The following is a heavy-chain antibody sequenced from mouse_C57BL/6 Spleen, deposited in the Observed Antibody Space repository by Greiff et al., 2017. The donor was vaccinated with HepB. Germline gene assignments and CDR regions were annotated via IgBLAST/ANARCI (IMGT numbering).Heavy chain of an antibody. CDR2: INPSSGYT. CDR3: ARKYYYGSSYDYYAMDY. J-gene: IGHJ4*01. CDR1: GYTFTSYW. D-gene: IGHD1-1*01. Sequence: QVQLQQSGAELAKPGASVKLSCKASGYTFTSYWMHWVKQRPGQGLEWIGYINPSSGYTKYNQKFKDKATLTADKSSSTAYMQLSSLTYEDAAVYYCARKYYYGSSYDYYAMDYWGQGTSVTVAS. V-gene: IGHV1-7*01.